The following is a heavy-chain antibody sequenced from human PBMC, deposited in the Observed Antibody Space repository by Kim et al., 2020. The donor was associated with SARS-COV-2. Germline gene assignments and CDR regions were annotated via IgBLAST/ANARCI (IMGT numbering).Heavy chain of an antibody. J-gene: IGHJ6*02. CDR3: ASEGWFGEFLDYGMDA. V-gene: IGHV3-74*01. CDR2: INSDGSST. CDR1: GFTFSSYW. Sequence: GGSLRLSCAASGFTFSSYWMHWVRQAPGKGLVWVSRINSDGSSTSYADSVKGRFTISRDNAKNTQYLQMNSLRAEDTAVYYCASEGWFGEFLDYGMDAWGQGTTVTVSS. D-gene: IGHD3-10*01.